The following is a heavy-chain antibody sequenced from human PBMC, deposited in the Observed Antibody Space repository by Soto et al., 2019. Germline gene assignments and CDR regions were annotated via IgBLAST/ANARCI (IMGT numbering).Heavy chain of an antibody. Sequence: QVQLVQSGAEVKKPGASVKVSCKASGYTFTSYGISWVRQAHGPGLEWMGWISAYNGNTNYAKQLQGRVTMTADTSTSTAYMELRRLRSDETAVYYCARDGSVQARFDPCCQGTLVTVSS. CDR1: GYTFTSYG. CDR3: ARDGSVQARFDP. CDR2: ISAYNGNT. D-gene: IGHD6-19*01. V-gene: IGHV1-18*01. J-gene: IGHJ5*02.